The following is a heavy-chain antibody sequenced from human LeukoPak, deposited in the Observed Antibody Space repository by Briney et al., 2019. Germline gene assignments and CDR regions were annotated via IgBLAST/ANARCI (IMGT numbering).Heavy chain of an antibody. J-gene: IGHJ5*02. CDR1: GGSYSGYY. D-gene: IGHD3-16*02. V-gene: IGHV4-34*01. CDR3: ARSYDYVWGSYRRRGWFDP. Sequence: SETLSLTCAVYGGSYSGYYWSWIRQPPGKGLEWIGEINQSGSTNYNPSLKSRVTISVDTSKNQFSLKLSSVTAADTAVYYCARSYDYVWGSYRRRGWFDPWGQGTLVTVSS. CDR2: INQSGST.